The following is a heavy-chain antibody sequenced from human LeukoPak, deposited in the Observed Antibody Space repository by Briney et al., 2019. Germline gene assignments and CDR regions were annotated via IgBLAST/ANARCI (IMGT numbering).Heavy chain of an antibody. CDR1: GFTVSSNY. V-gene: IGHV3-66*02. CDR2: IYSGGST. D-gene: IGHD1-14*01. Sequence: GGSLRLSCAASGFTVSSNYMSWVRQAPGKGLEWVSVIYSGGSTYYADSVKGRFTISRDNSKYTLYLQMNSLRAEDTAVYYCALTGYYYYGMDVWGQGTTVTVSS. J-gene: IGHJ6*02. CDR3: ALTGYYYYGMDV.